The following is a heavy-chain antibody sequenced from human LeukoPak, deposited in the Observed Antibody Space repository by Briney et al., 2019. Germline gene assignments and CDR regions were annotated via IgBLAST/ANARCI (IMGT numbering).Heavy chain of an antibody. J-gene: IGHJ4*02. V-gene: IGHV3-23*01. Sequence: GGSLRLSCEASGFTFSSYAMSWVRQAPGKGLDWFSAISGSGTSIYYADSVKGRFTISRDSSKSTMYLQMTSLTAEDTAVYYCAKGSGASRPYYLDYWGRGTLVTVSS. CDR1: GFTFSSYA. CDR3: AKGSGASRPYYLDY. CDR2: ISGSGTSI. D-gene: IGHD3-10*01.